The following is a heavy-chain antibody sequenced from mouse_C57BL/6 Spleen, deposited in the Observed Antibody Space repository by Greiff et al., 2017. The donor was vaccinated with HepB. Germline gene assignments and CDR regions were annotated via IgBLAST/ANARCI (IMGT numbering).Heavy chain of an antibody. V-gene: IGHV5-12*01. CDR3: ARRPDYYGSSYGYFDV. CDR2: ISNGGGST. D-gene: IGHD1-1*01. J-gene: IGHJ1*03. CDR1: GFTFSDYY. Sequence: DVMLVESGGGLVQPGGSLKLSCAASGFTFSDYYMYWVRQTPEKRLEWVAYISNGGGSTYYPDTVKGRFTISRDNAKNTLYLQMSRLKSEDTAMYYCARRPDYYGSSYGYFDVWGTGTTVTVSS.